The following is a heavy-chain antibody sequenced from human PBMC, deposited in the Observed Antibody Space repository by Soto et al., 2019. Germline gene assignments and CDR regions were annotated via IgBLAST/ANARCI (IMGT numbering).Heavy chain of an antibody. CDR1: GGSFSGYY. D-gene: IGHD3-10*01. Sequence: PSETLSLTCAVYGGSFSGYYWSWIRQPPGKGLEWIGEINHSGSTNYNPSLKSRVTISVDTSKNQFSLKLSSVTAADTAVYYCARDTMVRGWVYWGQGTLVTFSS. CDR2: INHSGST. CDR3: ARDTMVRGWVY. V-gene: IGHV4-34*01. J-gene: IGHJ4*02.